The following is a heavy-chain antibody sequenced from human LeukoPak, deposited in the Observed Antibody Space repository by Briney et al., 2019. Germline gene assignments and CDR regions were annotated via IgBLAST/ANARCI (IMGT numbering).Heavy chain of an antibody. J-gene: IGHJ4*02. Sequence: SETLSLTCTVSGVPISSYYWSWIRQPPGKGLEWIGDIYYSGSTNYNHSLKSRVTISVDTSKNQFSLKLSSVTAADSAVYYCASQPAAGIYFDYWGQGTLVTVSS. CDR3: ASQPAAGIYFDY. V-gene: IGHV4-59*01. CDR2: IYYSGST. CDR1: GVPISSYY. D-gene: IGHD6-13*01.